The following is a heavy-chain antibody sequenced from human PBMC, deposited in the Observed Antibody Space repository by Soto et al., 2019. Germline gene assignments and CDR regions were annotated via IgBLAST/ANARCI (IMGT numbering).Heavy chain of an antibody. CDR3: ARDPPGYYGSGSPYYYYGMDV. J-gene: IGHJ6*02. CDR2: ISSSSSYI. CDR1: GFTFSSYS. D-gene: IGHD3-10*01. V-gene: IGHV3-21*01. Sequence: GGSLRRSWAASGFTFSSYSMNWVRQAPGKGLEWVSSISSSSSYIYYADSVKGRFTISRDNAKNSLYLQMNSLRAEDTAVYYCARDPPGYYGSGSPYYYYGMDVWSQGTTVTVS.